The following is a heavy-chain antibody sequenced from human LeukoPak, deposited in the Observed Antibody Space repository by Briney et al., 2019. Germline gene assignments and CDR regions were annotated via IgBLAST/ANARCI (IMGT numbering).Heavy chain of an antibody. J-gene: IGHJ6*02. CDR1: GYTFTSYD. V-gene: IGHV1-8*01. D-gene: IGHD6-13*01. CDR2: MNPNSGNT. CDR3: ASSSYSSSWPSYYYGMDV. Sequence: ASVKVSCKASGYTFTSYDINWVRQATGQGLEWMGWMNPNSGNTGYAQKFQGRVTMTRNTSISTAYMELSSLRSEDTAAYYCASSSYSSSWPSYYYGMDVWGQGTTVTVSS.